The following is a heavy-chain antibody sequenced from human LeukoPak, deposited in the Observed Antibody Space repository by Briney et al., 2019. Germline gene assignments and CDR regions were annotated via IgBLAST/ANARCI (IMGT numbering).Heavy chain of an antibody. CDR3: ARGEHYTTLDY. CDR2: INHSGST. J-gene: IGHJ4*02. D-gene: IGHD4-11*01. Sequence: SETLSLTCAVYGGSFSGYYWSWIRQPPGKGLEWIGEINHSGSTNHNPSLKSRVTISVDTSKNQFSLKLSSVTAADTAVYYCARGEHYTTLDYWGQGTLVTVSS. V-gene: IGHV4-34*01. CDR1: GGSFSGYY.